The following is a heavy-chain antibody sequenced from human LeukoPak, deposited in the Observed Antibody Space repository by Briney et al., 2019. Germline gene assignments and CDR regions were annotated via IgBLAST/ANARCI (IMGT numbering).Heavy chain of an antibody. CDR1: GFTFSNYG. CDR2: IRYDGSNK. J-gene: IGHJ4*02. CDR3: AREDSGYDSLYY. D-gene: IGHD5-12*01. V-gene: IGHV3-30*02. Sequence: GGSLRLSCAASGFTFSNYGMHWVRQAPGKGLEWAAFIRYDGSNKYYADPVKGRLTISRDNSKDTLFLQMNSLRAEDTAVYYCAREDSGYDSLYYWGQGTLVTVSS.